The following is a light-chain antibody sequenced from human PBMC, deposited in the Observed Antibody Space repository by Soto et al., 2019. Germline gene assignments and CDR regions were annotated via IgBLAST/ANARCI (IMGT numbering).Light chain of an antibody. Sequence: EVVLTQSPGTLSLSPGERATLSCRASQSVSRNYLAWYQQKPGQAPRLLIYGASNRAAGVPDRFSGSGSGTDFTLTINSLEPEDFVVYYCQQRSNWPPITFGQGTRLEIK. J-gene: IGKJ5*01. CDR1: QSVSRNY. CDR2: GAS. CDR3: QQRSNWPPIT. V-gene: IGKV3D-20*02.